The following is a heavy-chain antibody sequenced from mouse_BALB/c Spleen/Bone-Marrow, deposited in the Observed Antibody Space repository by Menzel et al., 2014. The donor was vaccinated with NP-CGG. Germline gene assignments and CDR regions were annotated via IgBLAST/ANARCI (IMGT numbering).Heavy chain of an antibody. CDR2: INPSNGRT. Sequence: QVQLKESGAELVKPGASVQLSCKASGYTFTSYWMQWVRQRPGQGLEWIGEINPSNGRTNYSEKFKSKATLTVDKSSSTANMHLSSLTSEDSAVFYCARRDFRSWFAYWGQGTLVTVSA. CDR1: GYTFTSYW. J-gene: IGHJ3*01. D-gene: IGHD2-14*01. V-gene: IGHV1S81*02. CDR3: ARRDFRSWFAY.